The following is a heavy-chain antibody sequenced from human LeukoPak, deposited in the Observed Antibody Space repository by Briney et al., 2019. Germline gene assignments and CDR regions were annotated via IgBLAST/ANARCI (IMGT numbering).Heavy chain of an antibody. V-gene: IGHV3-23*01. CDR3: AKDIVRAYSSSWYGDDAFDI. CDR1: GFTSSSYA. Sequence: GGSLRLSCAASGFTSSSYAMSWVRQAPGKGLEWVSAISGSGGSTYYADSVKGRFTISRDNSKNTLYLQMNSLRAEDTAVYYCAKDIVRAYSSSWYGDDAFDIWGQGTMVTVSS. D-gene: IGHD6-13*01. J-gene: IGHJ3*02. CDR2: ISGSGGST.